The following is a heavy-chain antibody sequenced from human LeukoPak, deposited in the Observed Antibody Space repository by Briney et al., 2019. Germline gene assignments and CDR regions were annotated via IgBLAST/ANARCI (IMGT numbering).Heavy chain of an antibody. CDR2: IKHSGST. CDR3: ARARYCSGGSCYSGFDY. CDR1: GGAFRGYY. D-gene: IGHD2-15*01. J-gene: IGHJ4*02. V-gene: IGHV4-34*01. Sequence: SETPSLTRAVYGGAFRGYYWGWIRQPPGKGLEWIWEIKHSGSTNYNPSLKSRVTISVDTSKNQFSLKLSSVTAADTAVYYCARARYCSGGSCYSGFDYWGQGTLVTVSS.